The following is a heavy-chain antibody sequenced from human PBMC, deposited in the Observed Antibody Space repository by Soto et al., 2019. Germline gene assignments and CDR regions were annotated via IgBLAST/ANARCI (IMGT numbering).Heavy chain of an antibody. J-gene: IGHJ4*02. CDR2: IYYSGST. CDR3: ARLPYSGSYLRPWYFDY. D-gene: IGHD1-26*01. Sequence: SETLSLTCTVSGGSISSSSYYWGWIRQPPGKGLEWIGSIYYSGSTYYNPSLKSRVTISVDTSKNQFSLKLSSVTAADTAVYYCARLPYSGSYLRPWYFDYWGQGTLVTVSS. V-gene: IGHV4-39*01. CDR1: GGSISSSSYY.